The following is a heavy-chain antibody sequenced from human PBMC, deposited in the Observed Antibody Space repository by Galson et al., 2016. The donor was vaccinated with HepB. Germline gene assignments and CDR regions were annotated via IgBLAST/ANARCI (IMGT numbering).Heavy chain of an antibody. Sequence: SVKVSCKASGYTFTTSGISWVRQAPGQGLERMGWISTYSGNTKYAQKFQGGLTLTTDSSTTTAYMELRSLRFDDTALYYCARDVQYRFDSWGQGILVTVSS. J-gene: IGHJ4*02. CDR2: ISTYSGNT. CDR3: ARDVQYRFDS. V-gene: IGHV1-18*01. CDR1: GYTFTTSG. D-gene: IGHD2/OR15-2a*01.